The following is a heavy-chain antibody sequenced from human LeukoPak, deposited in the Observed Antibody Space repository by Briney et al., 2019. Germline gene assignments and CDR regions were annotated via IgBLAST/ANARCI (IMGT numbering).Heavy chain of an antibody. D-gene: IGHD6-13*01. CDR1: GGSISSGGYY. V-gene: IGHV4-31*03. J-gene: IGHJ3*02. CDR3: ARDEELVQNAFDI. Sequence: PSQTLSLTCTVSGGSISSGGYYWSWIRQHPGKGLEWIGYIYYSGSTYYNPSLKSRVTISVDTSKNQFSLKLSSVTAADTAVYYCARDEELVQNAFDIWGQGTMVTVSS. CDR2: IYYSGST.